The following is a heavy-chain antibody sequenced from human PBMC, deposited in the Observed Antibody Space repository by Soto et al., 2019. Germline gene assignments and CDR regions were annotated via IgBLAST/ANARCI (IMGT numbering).Heavy chain of an antibody. CDR2: IYYSGST. CDR3: ARFSWYDGDSITNYYMDF. D-gene: IGHD6-13*01. J-gene: IGHJ6*03. CDR1: GGSISSSSYY. V-gene: IGHV4-39*01. Sequence: PSETLSLTCTVSGGSISSSSYYWGWIRQPPGKGLEWIGSIYYSGSTYYNPSLKSRVTISVDTSKNQFSLKLSSVTAADTAVYYCARFSWYDGDSITNYYMDFWGNGATVTVSS.